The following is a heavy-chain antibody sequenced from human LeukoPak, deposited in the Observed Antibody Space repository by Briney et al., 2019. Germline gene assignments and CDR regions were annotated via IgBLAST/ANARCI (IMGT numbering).Heavy chain of an antibody. CDR2: IKQDGSEK. Sequence: GGSLRLSCAASGFTFSSYWMSWVRQAPGKGLEWVANIKQDGSEKYYVDAVKGRFTISRDNAKNSLYLQMNSLRAEDTAVYYCARGGPTYYDFWSGYYELDYWGQGTLVTVSS. D-gene: IGHD3-3*01. V-gene: IGHV3-7*01. J-gene: IGHJ4*02. CDR1: GFTFSSYW. CDR3: ARGGPTYYDFWSGYYELDY.